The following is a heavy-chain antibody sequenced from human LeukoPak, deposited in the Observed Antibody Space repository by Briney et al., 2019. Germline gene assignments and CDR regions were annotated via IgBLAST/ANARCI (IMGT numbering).Heavy chain of an antibody. CDR1: GYTFTGYY. J-gene: IGHJ4*02. CDR2: VNPNSGGT. V-gene: IGHV1-2*02. Sequence: WASVKVSCKASGYTFTGYYIHWVRQAPGQGLEWMGWVNPNSGGTHCAQKFQGRVTMTRDTSINTVYMELSRLRSDDTAVYYCAREYSSGWFSNFDYWGQGTLVTVSS. D-gene: IGHD6-19*01. CDR3: AREYSSGWFSNFDY.